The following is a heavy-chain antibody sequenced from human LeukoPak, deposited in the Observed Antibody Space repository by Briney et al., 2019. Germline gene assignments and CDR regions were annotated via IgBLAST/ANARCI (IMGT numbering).Heavy chain of an antibody. CDR2: IIPIFGTA. Sequence: ASVKVSCKASGGTFSSYAISWVRQAPGQGLVWMGGIIPIFGTANYAQKFQGRVTITADESTSTAYMELSSLRSEDTAVYYCARHLDFWSGYYTGSPGGYGMDVWGQGTTVTVSS. J-gene: IGHJ6*02. V-gene: IGHV1-69*13. CDR3: ARHLDFWSGYYTGSPGGYGMDV. CDR1: GGTFSSYA. D-gene: IGHD3-3*01.